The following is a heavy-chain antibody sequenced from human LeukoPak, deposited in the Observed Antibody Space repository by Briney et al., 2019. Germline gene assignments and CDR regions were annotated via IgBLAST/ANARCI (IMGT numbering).Heavy chain of an antibody. Sequence: GGSLRLSCAASGFTFDDYAMHWVRQAPGKGLEWVSGISWNSGSIGYADSVKGRFTISRDNAKNSLYLQMNSLRAEDTALYYCAKAILNMTTVTSFDYWGQGTLVTVSS. V-gene: IGHV3-9*01. J-gene: IGHJ4*02. D-gene: IGHD4-17*01. CDR2: ISWNSGSI. CDR1: GFTFDDYA. CDR3: AKAILNMTTVTSFDY.